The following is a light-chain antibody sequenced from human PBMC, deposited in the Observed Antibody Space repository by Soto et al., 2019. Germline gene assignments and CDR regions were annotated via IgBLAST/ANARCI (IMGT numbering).Light chain of an antibody. J-gene: IGLJ3*02. CDR1: SSDVGGYNY. V-gene: IGLV2-14*01. CDR3: NSYTSSTTLV. CDR2: EVS. Sequence: QSVLTQPASVSGSPGQSITISCTGTSSDVGGYNYVSWYQQHPGKAPKLLIYEVSNRPSGVSNRFSGSKSGNTASLTISGHQAEDEADYYCNSYTSSTTLVFGGGTKVTVL.